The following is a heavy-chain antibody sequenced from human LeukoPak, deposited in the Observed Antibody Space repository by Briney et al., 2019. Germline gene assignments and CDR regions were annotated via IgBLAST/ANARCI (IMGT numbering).Heavy chain of an antibody. CDR2: INPNSGGT. V-gene: IGHV1-2*02. D-gene: IGHD3-22*01. Sequence: ASVKVSCKASGYTFTGYYMHWVRQAPGQGLEWMGWINPNSGGTNYAQKFQGRVTMTRDTSISTAYMELSRLRSDDTAVYYCAGDQGYYYDSSGYYYGEYGMDVWGQGTTVTVSS. CDR3: AGDQGYYYDSSGYYYGEYGMDV. CDR1: GYTFTGYY. J-gene: IGHJ6*02.